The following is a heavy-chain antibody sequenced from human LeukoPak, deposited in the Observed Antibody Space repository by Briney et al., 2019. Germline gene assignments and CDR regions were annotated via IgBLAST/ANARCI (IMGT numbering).Heavy chain of an antibody. V-gene: IGHV3-7*01. D-gene: IGHD2-8*01. CDR2: IKQDGSEE. CDR1: GVNFSSYW. J-gene: IGHJ3*02. CDR3: ARGSRGNGGAFDI. Sequence: GGSLRLSCAVSGVNFSSYWMSWVRQAPGKGLEWVANIKQDGSEEYYVDSVKGRFTISTDNAKNSLYLQMNSLRAEDTAVYYCARGSRGNGGAFDIWGQGTMVTVSS.